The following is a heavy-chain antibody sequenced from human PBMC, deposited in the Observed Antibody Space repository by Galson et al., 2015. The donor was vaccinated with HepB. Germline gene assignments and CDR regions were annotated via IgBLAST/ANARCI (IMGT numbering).Heavy chain of an antibody. V-gene: IGHV3-15*01. D-gene: IGHD6-19*01. CDR3: ATDGLYYDSSGFAAPFEI. Sequence: SLRLSCAASGFTFRNAWMSWVRQAPGKGLEWVGRIRSKSDGGTADNAAPVKGRFIVSRDDAENKLFLQMNSLRTEDTAIYYCATDGLYYDSSGFAAPFEIWGQGTMVTVSS. CDR2: IRSKSDGGTA. CDR1: GFTFRNAW. J-gene: IGHJ3*02.